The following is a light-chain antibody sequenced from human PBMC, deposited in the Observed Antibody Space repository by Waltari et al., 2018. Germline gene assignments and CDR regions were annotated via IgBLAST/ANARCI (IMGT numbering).Light chain of an antibody. J-gene: IGLJ2*01. V-gene: IGLV2-14*01. CDR3: SSYTSSSTVV. Sequence: QSALTQPASVSGSPGPSINISCTGTSSDVGGYNYVSWYQQHPGKAPKLMIYEVSNRPSGVSNRFSGSKSGNTASLTISGLQAEDEADYYCSSYTSSSTVVFGGGTKLTVL. CDR1: SSDVGGYNY. CDR2: EVS.